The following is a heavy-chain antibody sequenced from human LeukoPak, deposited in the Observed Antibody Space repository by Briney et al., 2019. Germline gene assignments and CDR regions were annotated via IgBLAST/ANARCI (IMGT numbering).Heavy chain of an antibody. J-gene: IGHJ4*02. D-gene: IGHD3-10*01. CDR1: GFTFDDYG. CDR3: AKNHGTMVRGVIIDYFDY. CDR2: INWNGGST. Sequence: GGSLRLSCAASGFTFDDYGMSWVRQAPGKGLEWVSGINWNGGSTGYADSVEGRFTISRDNAKNSLYLQMNSLRAEDTALYYCAKNHGTMVRGVIIDYFDYWGQGTLVTVSS. V-gene: IGHV3-20*04.